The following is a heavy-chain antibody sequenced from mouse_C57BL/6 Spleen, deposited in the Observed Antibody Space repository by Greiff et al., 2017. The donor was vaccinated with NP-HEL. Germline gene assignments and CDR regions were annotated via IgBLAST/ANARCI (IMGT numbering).Heavy chain of an antibody. D-gene: IGHD1-1*01. Sequence: QVQLQQSGAELMKPGASVKLSCKATGYTFTGYWIEWVKQRPGHGLEWIGEILPGSGSTNYNAKFKGKATFTADTSSNTAYMQLSSLTTEDSAIYSCERSDYYGSVAYWGQVTTLTVSA. CDR2: ILPGSGST. V-gene: IGHV1-9*01. CDR3: ERSDYYGSVAY. CDR1: GYTFTGYW. J-gene: IGHJ2*01.